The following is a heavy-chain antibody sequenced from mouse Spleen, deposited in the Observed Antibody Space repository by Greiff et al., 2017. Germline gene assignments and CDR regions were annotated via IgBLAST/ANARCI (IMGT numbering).Heavy chain of an antibody. Sequence: VQLQQSGAELVKPGASVKLSCTASGFNIKDTYMHWVKQRPEQGLEWIGRIDPANGNTKYDPKFQGKATITADTSSNTAYLQLSSLTSEDTAVYYCARYDGYYDWYFDVWGAGTTVTVSS. D-gene: IGHD2-3*01. CDR2: IDPANGNT. CDR3: ARYDGYYDWYFDV. J-gene: IGHJ1*01. CDR1: GFNIKDTY. V-gene: IGHV14-3*02.